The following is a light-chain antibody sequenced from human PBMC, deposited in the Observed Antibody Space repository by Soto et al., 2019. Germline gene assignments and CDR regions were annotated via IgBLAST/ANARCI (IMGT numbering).Light chain of an antibody. CDR1: QDIRSH. V-gene: IGKV3-20*01. CDR2: GAS. CDR3: QQYGSSGT. Sequence: ENVLTQSPGTLSLSPGERVTLSCRASQDIRSHLAWYQQKPGQAPRLLIYGASTRATGFPPRFSGSGSGTDFTLTISRLEPEDFAVYYCQQYGSSGTFGQGTKVDIK. J-gene: IGKJ1*01.